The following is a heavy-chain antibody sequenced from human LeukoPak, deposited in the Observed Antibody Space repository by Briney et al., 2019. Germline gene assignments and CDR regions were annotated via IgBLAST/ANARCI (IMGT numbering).Heavy chain of an antibody. CDR1: GGSVSDYY. V-gene: IGHV4-59*02. D-gene: IGHD7-27*01. CDR3: ATRKLGNDY. Sequence: PSETLSLTCTVSGGSVSDYYWSWIRQSPGKGLEWIGYIYYTGSTSYNPSLRSRVTMSADTSKNQFSLKLYSVTAADTAVYYCATRKLGNDYWGQGTLVTVSS. J-gene: IGHJ4*02. CDR2: IYYTGST.